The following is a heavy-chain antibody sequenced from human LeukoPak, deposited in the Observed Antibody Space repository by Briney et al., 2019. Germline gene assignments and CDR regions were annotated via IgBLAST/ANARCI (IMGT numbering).Heavy chain of an antibody. V-gene: IGHV3-21*04. Sequence: PGGSLRLSCAASGFTFSSYSMNWVRQAPGKGLEWVSSISSSSSYTYYADSVKGRFTISRDNAKNSLYLQMNSLRAEDTALYHCARDLNSGSYEGYWGQGTLVTVSS. J-gene: IGHJ4*02. D-gene: IGHD1-26*01. CDR3: ARDLNSGSYEGY. CDR1: GFTFSSYS. CDR2: ISSSSSYT.